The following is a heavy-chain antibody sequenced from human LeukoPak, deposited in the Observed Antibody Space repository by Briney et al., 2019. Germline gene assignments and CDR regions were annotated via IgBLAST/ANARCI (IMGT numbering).Heavy chain of an antibody. Sequence: GGSLRLSCAASGFTFSSYWMHWVRQGPGKGLVWVSRINSDGSSARYADSVKGRFTISRDNAKNTLYPQMNSLRAEDTAVYYCAREDNWNYGLDYWGQGTLVTVSS. J-gene: IGHJ4*02. CDR3: AREDNWNYGLDY. CDR1: GFTFSSYW. V-gene: IGHV3-74*01. D-gene: IGHD1-7*01. CDR2: INSDGSSA.